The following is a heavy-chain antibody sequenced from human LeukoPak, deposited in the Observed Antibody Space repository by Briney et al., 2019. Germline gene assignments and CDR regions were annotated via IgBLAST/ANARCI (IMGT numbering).Heavy chain of an antibody. CDR2: LYSSGST. Sequence: SETLSLTCTVSGGSISSYYWSWIRQPPGKGLEWIGYLYSSGSTNYNPSHENRVTITEDTSKNQLSLRLNSVTAADTAAYYCARAFRGGYYMDVWGKGTTVTVSS. J-gene: IGHJ6*03. CDR1: GGSISSYY. D-gene: IGHD3-16*01. V-gene: IGHV4-59*01. CDR3: ARAFRGGYYMDV.